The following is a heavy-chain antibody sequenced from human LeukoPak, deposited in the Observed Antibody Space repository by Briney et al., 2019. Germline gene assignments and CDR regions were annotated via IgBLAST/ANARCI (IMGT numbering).Heavy chain of an antibody. J-gene: IGHJ5*02. V-gene: IGHV3-23*01. CDR3: AKDENFNWFDP. CDR1: AFTFRSYA. D-gene: IGHD3-3*01. Sequence: GGSLRLSCAASAFTFRSYAMSWVRQAPGKGLEWLSVISGSGVSTYYADSVKGRFTISRDNSKNTLYLQMNSLRAEDTAVYYCAKDENFNWFDPWGQGTLVTVSS. CDR2: ISGSGVST.